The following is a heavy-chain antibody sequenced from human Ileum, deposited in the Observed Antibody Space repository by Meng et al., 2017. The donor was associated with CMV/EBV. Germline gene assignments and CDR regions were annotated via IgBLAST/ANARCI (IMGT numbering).Heavy chain of an antibody. CDR1: GFTFSTSG. CDR2: IQFDRSDI. J-gene: IGHJ6*02. CDR3: ARETSSLRLHGMGV. D-gene: IGHD6-6*01. V-gene: IGHV3-30*02. Sequence: GESLKISCATSGFTFSTSGMHWVRQAPGKGLEWVAFIQFDRSDIHYIDSVKGRFTVSRDNSKNMLYLQMDSLRPEDTAVYYCARETSSLRLHGMGVWGPGTTVTVSS.